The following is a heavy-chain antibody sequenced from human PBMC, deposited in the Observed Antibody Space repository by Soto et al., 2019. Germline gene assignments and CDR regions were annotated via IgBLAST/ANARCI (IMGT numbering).Heavy chain of an antibody. CDR3: ASGAGSSGYYASYNWFDP. Sequence: QVQLVQSGAEVKKPGSSVKVSCKASGGTFSSYAISWVRQAPGQGLEWMGVIIPIFGTANYAQKYQGRVTITADESTSTAYMELSSLRSEDTAVYYCASGAGSSGYYASYNWFDPWGQGTLVTVSS. CDR2: IIPIFGTA. D-gene: IGHD3-22*01. J-gene: IGHJ5*02. CDR1: GGTFSSYA. V-gene: IGHV1-69*12.